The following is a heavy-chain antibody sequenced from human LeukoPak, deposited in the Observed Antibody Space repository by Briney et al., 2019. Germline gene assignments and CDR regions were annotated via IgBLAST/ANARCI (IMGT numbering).Heavy chain of an antibody. CDR1: GFIFSSYS. CDR2: INENGDST. V-gene: IGHV3-64*02. D-gene: IGHD2-21*02. CDR3: ARATATKYDY. J-gene: IGHJ4*02. Sequence: GGSLRLSCAASGFIFSSYSFHWVRQAPGKGLEYVSAINENGDSTYYADSVKGRFSISRDNSKNTLYLQLGSLRAEDMAVYYCARATATKYDYWGQGPLVTVSS.